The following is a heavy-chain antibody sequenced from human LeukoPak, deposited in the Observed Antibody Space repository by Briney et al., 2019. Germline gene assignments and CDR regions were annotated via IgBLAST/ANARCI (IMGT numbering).Heavy chain of an antibody. CDR2: ISWNSRSI. Sequence: GRSLRLSCAASGFTFSDYAMHWVRQAPGEGLEWVSGISWNSRSIGYADSVKGRFTISRDNAKNSLYLQMNSLRAEDTAVYYCARGFVNTYWGQGTLITVSS. CDR3: ARGFVNTY. CDR1: GFTFSDYA. J-gene: IGHJ4*02. D-gene: IGHD3-3*01. V-gene: IGHV3-9*01.